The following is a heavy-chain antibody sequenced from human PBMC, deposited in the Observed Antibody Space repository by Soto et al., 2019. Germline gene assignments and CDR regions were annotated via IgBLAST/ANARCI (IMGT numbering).Heavy chain of an antibody. D-gene: IGHD2-21*01. V-gene: IGHV1-8*01. Sequence: QVQLVQSGAEVKKPGASVKVSCKASGYTFTSYDINWVRQATGQRLEWMGWMHPNSRNTGYAQKFQGRVTTTRNTSMSTVYMELTSLRSQATAVSYCARGLGIGSNWFDPWGQATPVTVSS. CDR1: GYTFTSYD. J-gene: IGHJ5*02. CDR2: MHPNSRNT. CDR3: ARGLGIGSNWFDP.